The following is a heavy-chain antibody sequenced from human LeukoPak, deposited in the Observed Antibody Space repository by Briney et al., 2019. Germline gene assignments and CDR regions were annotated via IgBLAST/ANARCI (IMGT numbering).Heavy chain of an antibody. CDR1: GFTFSSYG. D-gene: IGHD3-22*01. Sequence: PGGSLRLSCAASGFTFSSYGMHWVRQAPGKGLEWVAVISYDESNKNYADSVKGRFTISRDNSKNTLYLQMNSLRVEDTAVYYCASAPYYYDSSGYGYWGQGTLVTVSS. CDR3: ASAPYYYDSSGYGY. J-gene: IGHJ4*02. CDR2: ISYDESNK. V-gene: IGHV3-30*03.